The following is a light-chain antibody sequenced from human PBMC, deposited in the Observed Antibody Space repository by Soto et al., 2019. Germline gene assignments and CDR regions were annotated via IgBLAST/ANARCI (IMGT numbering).Light chain of an antibody. J-gene: IGKJ1*01. CDR1: QTISRW. CDR3: QEYNNYWT. CDR2: TAS. V-gene: IGKV1-5*01. Sequence: IRMSQSPSTLSASLGVTVTITCRASQTISRWLAWYQQKPGKAPRLLIYTASTLESGVPSRFSASGSGTEFTLTISSLHPDDFATYYCQEYNNYWTFGQGSIVDI.